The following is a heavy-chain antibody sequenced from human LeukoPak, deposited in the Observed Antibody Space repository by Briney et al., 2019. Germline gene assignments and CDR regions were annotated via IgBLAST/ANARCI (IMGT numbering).Heavy chain of an antibody. CDR2: VYYRGST. CDR3: TRAGYYDRRSFPIDY. Sequence: SETLSLTCTVSGGSLSSYHWSWIRQPPGKGLEWIGYVYYRGSTDYNPSLKSRVTIAVDTSKNQFSLKLSSVTAADTAVYHCTRAGYYDRRSFPIDYWGQGTLVTVSS. J-gene: IGHJ4*02. CDR1: GGSLSSYH. D-gene: IGHD3-22*01. V-gene: IGHV4-59*01.